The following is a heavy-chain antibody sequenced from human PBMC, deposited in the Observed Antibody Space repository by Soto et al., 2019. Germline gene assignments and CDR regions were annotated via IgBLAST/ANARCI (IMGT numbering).Heavy chain of an antibody. Sequence: NPSETLSLTCTVSGGSISSGGYYWSWIRQHPGKGLEWIGYIYYSGSTYYNPSLKSRVTISVDTSKNQFSLKLSSVTAADTAVYYCARDFRPMVRGVPYYYYGMDVWGQGTTVTVSS. D-gene: IGHD3-10*01. V-gene: IGHV4-31*03. J-gene: IGHJ6*02. CDR2: IYYSGST. CDR1: GGSISSGGYY. CDR3: ARDFRPMVRGVPYYYYGMDV.